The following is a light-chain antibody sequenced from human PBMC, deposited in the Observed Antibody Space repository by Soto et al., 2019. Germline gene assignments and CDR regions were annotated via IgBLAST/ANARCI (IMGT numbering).Light chain of an antibody. CDR1: QSISNW. CDR3: QQYNSYS. V-gene: IGKV1-5*01. CDR2: HAS. J-gene: IGKJ1*01. Sequence: DIQLTQSPSTLSAFLGDRVTLTCLASQSISNWLAWYQQKPGTAPKVLIYHASNLQSGVPSRFSGSGSGTEFTLTISSLQPDDFATYYCQQYNSYSFGQGTKVDIK.